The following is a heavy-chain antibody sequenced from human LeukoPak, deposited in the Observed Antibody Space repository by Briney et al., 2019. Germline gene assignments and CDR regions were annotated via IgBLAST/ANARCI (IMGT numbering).Heavy chain of an antibody. V-gene: IGHV3-53*01. J-gene: IGHJ3*02. Sequence: KAGGSLRLSCAASGFTVSNNYMIWVRQAQGKGLEWVAIIYTDGSTYYADSMRGRFTISRDVSKNTIYLQMSSLRVEDMAVYFCSRAGEVLPHDGFDIWGQGTMVTASS. CDR2: IYTDGST. D-gene: IGHD1-26*01. CDR1: GFTVSNNY. CDR3: SRAGEVLPHDGFDI.